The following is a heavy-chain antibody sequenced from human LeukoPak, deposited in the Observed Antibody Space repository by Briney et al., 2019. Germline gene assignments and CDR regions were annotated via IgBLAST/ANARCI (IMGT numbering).Heavy chain of an antibody. CDR3: ARGVPYASWSGPHYSDY. CDR1: GYSFTSNY. D-gene: IGHD3-3*01. V-gene: IGHV1-46*01. CDR2: IYPRDGST. J-gene: IGHJ4*02. Sequence: ASVKVSCKASGYSFTSNYIHWVRQAPGQGLEWMGMIYPRDGSTSYAQKFQGRVTVTRDTSTSTVHMELSGLRSEDTAVYYCARGVPYASWSGPHYSDYWGQGTLVTVSS.